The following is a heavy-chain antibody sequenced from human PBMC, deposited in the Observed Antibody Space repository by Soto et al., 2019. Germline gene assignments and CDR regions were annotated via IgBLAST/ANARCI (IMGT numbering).Heavy chain of an antibody. V-gene: IGHV3-23*01. CDR2: ISGSGGST. Sequence: GGSLRLSCAASGFTFSSYAMSWVRQAPGKGLEWVSAISGSGGSTYYADSVKGRFTISRDNSKNTLYLQMNSLRAEDTAVYYCANAFGSSWYVNLADFDYWGQGTLVTVSS. J-gene: IGHJ4*02. D-gene: IGHD6-13*01. CDR1: GFTFSSYA. CDR3: ANAFGSSWYVNLADFDY.